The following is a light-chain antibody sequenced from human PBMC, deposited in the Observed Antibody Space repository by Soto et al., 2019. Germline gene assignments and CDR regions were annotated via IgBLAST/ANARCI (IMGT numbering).Light chain of an antibody. V-gene: IGKV3-20*01. Sequence: EIMLTQSPGTLSLSPGERATLSCGASQSVRSNYLAWYQQKPGQAPRLLIYSASYRATGIPDRFSGSGSGTDFTLTISRLEPEDFAVYYCQQHGTSPWTFGQGTKVDIK. CDR1: QSVRSNY. CDR2: SAS. CDR3: QQHGTSPWT. J-gene: IGKJ1*01.